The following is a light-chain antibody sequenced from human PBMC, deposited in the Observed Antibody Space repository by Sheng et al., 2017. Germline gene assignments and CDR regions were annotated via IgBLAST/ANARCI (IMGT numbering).Light chain of an antibody. Sequence: AIQMTQSPSXLSASVGDRVTFTCRASEDIRNELGWYQQKPGKAPKFLIYAASTLQSGVPSRFSGSGSGTDFTLTISSLQPDDSATYYCLQDYNYPRTFGQRTTVEIK. CDR1: EDIRNE. V-gene: IGKV1-6*01. J-gene: IGKJ1*01. CDR2: AAS. CDR3: LQDYNYPRT.